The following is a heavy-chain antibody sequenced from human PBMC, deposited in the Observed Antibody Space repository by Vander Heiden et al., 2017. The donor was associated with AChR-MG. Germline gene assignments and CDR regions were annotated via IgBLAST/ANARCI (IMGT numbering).Heavy chain of an antibody. CDR2: IYYSGST. CDR3: ARPAARPYYYGMDV. V-gene: IGHV4-31*03. D-gene: IGHD6-13*01. J-gene: IGHJ6*02. CDR1: GGSISGGGYY. Sequence: QVQLQESCPGLVKPSQTLSLTCTVSGGSISGGGYYWSWIRQHPGKGLEWIGYIYYSGSTYYNPSLKSRVTISVDTSKNQFSLKLSSVTAADTAVYYCARPAARPYYYGMDVWGQGTTVTVSS.